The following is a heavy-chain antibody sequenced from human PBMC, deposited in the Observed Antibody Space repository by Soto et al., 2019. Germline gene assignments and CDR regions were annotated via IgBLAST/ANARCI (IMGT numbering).Heavy chain of an antibody. CDR3: ARDRNNWNYVY. CDR2: ISSSSSYI. Sequence: GGSLRLSCAASGFTFSSYSMNWVRQAPGKGLEWVSSISSSSSYIYYADSVKGRFTISRDNAKNSLYLQMNSLRAEDTAVYYCARDRNNWNYVYWGQGTLVTVSS. J-gene: IGHJ4*02. D-gene: IGHD1-7*01. V-gene: IGHV3-21*01. CDR1: GFTFSSYS.